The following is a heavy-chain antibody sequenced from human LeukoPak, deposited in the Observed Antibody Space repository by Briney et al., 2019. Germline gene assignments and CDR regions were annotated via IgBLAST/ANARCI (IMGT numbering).Heavy chain of an antibody. Sequence: GGSLRLSCAASGFTFSSYEMNWVRQTPGKGLEWVSYISGSGDTVYVDSVKGRFTISRDNAKNSLYLQMNSLRAEDTAVYYCARKIPGTSYFEYWGQGTLVTVSS. CDR1: GFTFSSYE. V-gene: IGHV3-48*03. CDR2: ISGSGDTV. CDR3: ARKIPGTSYFEY. D-gene: IGHD1-7*01. J-gene: IGHJ4*02.